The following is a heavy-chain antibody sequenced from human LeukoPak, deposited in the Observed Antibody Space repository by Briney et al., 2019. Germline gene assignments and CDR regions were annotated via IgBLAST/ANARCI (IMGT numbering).Heavy chain of an antibody. CDR2: ISSSSSYI. Sequence: PGGSLRLSCAASGFTFSSYSMNWVRQAPGKGLEWVSSISSSSSYIYYADSVKGRFTISRDNAKNSLYLQMNSLRAEDTAVYYCARARDYDDAFDIWGQGTMDTVSS. CDR3: ARARDYDDAFDI. V-gene: IGHV3-21*01. D-gene: IGHD3-16*01. CDR1: GFTFSSYS. J-gene: IGHJ3*02.